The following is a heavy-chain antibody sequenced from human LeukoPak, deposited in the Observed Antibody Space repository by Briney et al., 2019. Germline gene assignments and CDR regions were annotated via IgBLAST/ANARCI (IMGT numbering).Heavy chain of an antibody. D-gene: IGHD3-10*01. Sequence: PGGSLRLSCTASGFIFSNHGMNWVRQAPGKGLEWISYISSTSADIYYVDSVKGRFTISRDNAKNSLYLQMNSLRAEDMALYYCAKDSSYYGSGSYFDYWGQGTLVTVSS. CDR3: AKDSSYYGSGSYFDY. V-gene: IGHV3-21*05. CDR1: GFIFSNHG. J-gene: IGHJ4*02. CDR2: ISSTSADI.